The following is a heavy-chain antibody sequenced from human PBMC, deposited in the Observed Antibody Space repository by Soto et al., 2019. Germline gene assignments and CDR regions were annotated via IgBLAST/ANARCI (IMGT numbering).Heavy chain of an antibody. J-gene: IGHJ6*02. Sequence: GESLKISCKGSGYSFTSYWIGWVRQMPGKGLEWMGIIYPGDSDTRYSPSFQGQVTISADKSISTAYLQWSRLRSDDTAVYYCARDRIVVVPAAISWLYYYYGMDVWGQGTTVTVSS. V-gene: IGHV5-51*01. CDR3: ARDRIVVVPAAISWLYYYYGMDV. CDR1: GYSFTSYW. CDR2: IYPGDSDT. D-gene: IGHD2-2*01.